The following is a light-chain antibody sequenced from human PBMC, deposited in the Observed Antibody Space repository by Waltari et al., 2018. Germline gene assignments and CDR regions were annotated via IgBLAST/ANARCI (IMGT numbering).Light chain of an antibody. Sequence: SVLTQPPPVSGTPGPRVTIPCSGSTSTVGTNYVFWYQLLQGAAPRLLIYKNHQRPSGVPARFSGSKSGTSASLAISGLRSEDEGDYYCAVWEGSLKVFGAGTKVTVL. CDR1: TSTVGTNY. CDR3: AVWEGSLKV. V-gene: IGLV1-47*01. CDR2: KNH. J-gene: IGLJ1*01.